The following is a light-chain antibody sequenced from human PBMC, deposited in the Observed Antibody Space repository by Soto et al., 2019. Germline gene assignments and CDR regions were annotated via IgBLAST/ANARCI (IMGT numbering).Light chain of an antibody. CDR3: QQYDNWPRT. CDR1: QSVSSN. CDR2: SAY. J-gene: IGKJ1*01. Sequence: EIVMTQSPATLSVSPGERYTLPCMASQSVSSNLAWYQQKPGQAPRLLIYSAYTRAIGITARFSGSGSGTEFTLTISSLQSEDFAVYYCQQYDNWPRTFGQGTQVDIK. V-gene: IGKV3-15*01.